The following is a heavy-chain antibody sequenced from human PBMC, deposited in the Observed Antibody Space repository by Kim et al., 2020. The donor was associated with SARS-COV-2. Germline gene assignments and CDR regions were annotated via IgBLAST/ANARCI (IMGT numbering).Heavy chain of an antibody. CDR3: ARAISWELKGGFDY. D-gene: IGHD1-26*01. Sequence: GGSLRLSCAASGFTFSSYAMHWVRQAPGKGLEWVAVISYDGSNKYYADSVKGRFTISRDNSKNTLYLQMNSLRAEDTAVYYCARAISWELKGGFDYWGKG. CDR2: ISYDGSNK. V-gene: IGHV3-30*04. J-gene: IGHJ4*02. CDR1: GFTFSSYA.